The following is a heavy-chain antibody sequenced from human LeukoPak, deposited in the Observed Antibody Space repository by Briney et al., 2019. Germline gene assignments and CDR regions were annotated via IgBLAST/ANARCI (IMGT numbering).Heavy chain of an antibody. Sequence: GGSLRLSCAASGFTVSNNYMSWVRQAPGKGLEWVGRIKSKTDGGTTDYAAPVKGRFTISRDDSKNTLYLQMNSLKTEDTAVYYCTTFRVTMIVVVPTQEDYWGQGTLVTVSS. CDR3: TTFRVTMIVVVPTQEDY. J-gene: IGHJ4*02. CDR2: IKSKTDGGTT. CDR1: GFTVSNNY. V-gene: IGHV3-15*01. D-gene: IGHD3-22*01.